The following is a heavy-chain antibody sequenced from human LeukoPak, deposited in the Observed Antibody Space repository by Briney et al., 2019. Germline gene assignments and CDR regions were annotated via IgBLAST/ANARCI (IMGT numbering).Heavy chain of an antibody. CDR2: ITGSGGST. CDR3: AKSRLWEILLSSDAFDI. V-gene: IGHV3-23*01. Sequence: GGSLRLSCAASGFTFSSYAMSWVRQAPGKGLEWVSVITGSGGSTNYADSVKGRFTISRDNSKNTLYLQMNSPRAEDTAVYYCAKSRLWEILLSSDAFDIWGQGTMVTVSS. D-gene: IGHD1-26*01. J-gene: IGHJ3*02. CDR1: GFTFSSYA.